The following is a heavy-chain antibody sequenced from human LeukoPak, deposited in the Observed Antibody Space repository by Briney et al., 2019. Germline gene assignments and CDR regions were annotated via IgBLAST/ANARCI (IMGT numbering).Heavy chain of an antibody. CDR3: ARERIRAAVTGWFDS. CDR2: ISSSSSYI. Sequence: GALRLSCAASGFTFSSYSMNWVRQAPGKGLEWVSSISSSSSYIYYADSLKGRFSISRDNAQKSLYLQMTSLRAEDAALYYCARERIRAAVTGWFDSWGQGTLVTVSS. V-gene: IGHV3-21*01. D-gene: IGHD2-15*01. CDR1: GFTFSSYS. J-gene: IGHJ5*01.